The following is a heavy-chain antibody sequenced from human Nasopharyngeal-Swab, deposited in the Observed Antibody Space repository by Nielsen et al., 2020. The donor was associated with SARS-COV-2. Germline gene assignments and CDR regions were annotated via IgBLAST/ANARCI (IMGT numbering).Heavy chain of an antibody. CDR1: GFTFDDYA. D-gene: IGHD3-10*01. CDR3: AKRAGSDGSPSGY. CDR2: ISWTSGSI. V-gene: IGHV3-9*01. J-gene: IGHJ4*02. Sequence: SLKISCAASGFTFDDYAMHWVRPAPGKGLEWVSGISWTSGSIGYADSVKGRFTISRDNAKNSLYLQMNSLRAEDTALYYCAKRAGSDGSPSGYWGQGTLVTVSS.